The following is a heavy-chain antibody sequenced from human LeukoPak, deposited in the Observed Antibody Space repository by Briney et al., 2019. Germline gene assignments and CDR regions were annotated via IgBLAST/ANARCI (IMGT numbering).Heavy chain of an antibody. Sequence: SETLSLTCTVSGGSISNYYWTWIRQPPGQGLEWIGSIYYDGNTNYNPSLKSRVTISLDTPKNQFSLKLTSVTAADTAVYYCARDGGYGSGSALWGQGTLITVSS. CDR2: IYYDGNT. V-gene: IGHV4-59*01. CDR3: ARDGGYGSGSAL. D-gene: IGHD3-10*01. CDR1: GGSISNYY. J-gene: IGHJ4*02.